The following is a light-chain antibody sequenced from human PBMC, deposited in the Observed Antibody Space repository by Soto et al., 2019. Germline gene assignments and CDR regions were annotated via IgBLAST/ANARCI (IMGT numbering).Light chain of an antibody. V-gene: IGKV3-11*01. CDR1: QSVSSY. CDR2: DAS. J-gene: IGKJ1*01. CDR3: QQRSNWPPT. Sequence: EIVLTQSPATLSLSPGERATLSCRASQSVSSYLAWYQQKPGQAPRLFIYDASNRATGIPARFSGSGSGTYFTLTISSLEPEDFAVYYCQQRSNWPPTFGQGTKVDNK.